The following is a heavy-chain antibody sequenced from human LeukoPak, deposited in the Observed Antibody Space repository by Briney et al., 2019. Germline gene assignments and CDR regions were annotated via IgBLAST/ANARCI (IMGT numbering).Heavy chain of an antibody. Sequence: GGSLRLSCTASGFTFGDYAMSWVRQAPGKGLEWVGFIRSKAYGGTTEYAASVKGRFTISRDDSKSIAYLQMNSLKTEDTAVYYCTRDGTALAFDYSGQGTLVTVSS. CDR3: TRDGTALAFDY. CDR2: IRSKAYGGTT. CDR1: GFTFGDYA. D-gene: IGHD6-6*01. J-gene: IGHJ4*02. V-gene: IGHV3-49*04.